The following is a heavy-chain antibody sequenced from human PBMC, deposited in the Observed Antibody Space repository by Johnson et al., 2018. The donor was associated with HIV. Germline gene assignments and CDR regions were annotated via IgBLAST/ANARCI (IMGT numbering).Heavy chain of an antibody. CDR1: GFTFSSYA. CDR3: ARDMCSGGSCYAFDI. V-gene: IGHV3-30*14. Sequence: HVQLVESGGGVVQPGRSLRLSCAASGFTFSSYAMHWVRQAPGKGLEWVAIISYDGSNKYYADSVKGRFTISRDNSKNTLYLQMNSLRAEDTAVYYCARDMCSGGSCYAFDIWGQGTMVTVSS. CDR2: ISYDGSNK. D-gene: IGHD2-15*01. J-gene: IGHJ3*02.